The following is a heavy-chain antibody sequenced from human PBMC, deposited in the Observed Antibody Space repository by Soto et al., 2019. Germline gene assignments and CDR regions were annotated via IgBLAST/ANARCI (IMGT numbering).Heavy chain of an antibody. V-gene: IGHV1-18*04. J-gene: IGHJ4*02. CDR3: ARDRYCSGGSCYRPFDY. Sequence: ASVKVSCKASGYTFTSYGISWVRQAPGQGLEWMGLISAYNGNTNYAQKLQGRVTMTTDTSTSTAYMELRSLRSDDTAVYYCARDRYCSGGSCYRPFDYWGQGTLVTVSS. CDR1: GYTFTSYG. D-gene: IGHD2-15*01. CDR2: ISAYNGNT.